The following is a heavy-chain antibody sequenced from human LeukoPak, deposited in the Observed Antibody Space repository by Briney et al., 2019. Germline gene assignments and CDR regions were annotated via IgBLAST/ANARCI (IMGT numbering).Heavy chain of an antibody. CDR3: ARGYSYIDY. CDR2: ISYDGSNK. CDR1: GFTFSSYA. D-gene: IGHD5-18*01. Sequence: GSLRLSCAASGFTFSSYAMHWVRQAPGKGLEWVAVISYDGSNKYYADSVKGRFTISRDNSKNTLYLQMNSLRAEDTAVYYCARGYSYIDYWGQGTLVTVSS. V-gene: IGHV3-30*04. J-gene: IGHJ4*02.